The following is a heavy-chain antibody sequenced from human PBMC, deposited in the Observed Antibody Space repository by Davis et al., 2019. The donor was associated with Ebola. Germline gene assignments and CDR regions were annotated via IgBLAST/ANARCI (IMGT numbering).Heavy chain of an antibody. V-gene: IGHV5-51*01. CDR1: AYSFTTYW. CDR2: IYPDDSDT. Sequence: GESLKISCKGSAYSFTTYWIVWVRQMPGKALEWMGRIYPDDSDTRFSPSFQGQVTISVDRSISTAYLQWSSLKASDTAMYYCTRQGYYDSSRSFDIWGRGTLVTVSS. J-gene: IGHJ2*01. D-gene: IGHD3-22*01. CDR3: TRQGYYDSSRSFDI.